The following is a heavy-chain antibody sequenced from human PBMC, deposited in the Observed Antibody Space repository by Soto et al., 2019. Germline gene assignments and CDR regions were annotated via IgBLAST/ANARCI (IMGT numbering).Heavy chain of an antibody. CDR1: GYTXTXXX. V-gene: IGHV1-18*01. Sequence: QVQLVQSGAEVKKPGASVKVSCKASGYTXTXXXXXXXXXXXGQGLEWMGWISAYNGNTNYAQKLQGRVTMTTDTXXXXAXXXXXXXXXXDXAXYYCARDSPPPREWGQGTLVTVSS. CDR3: ARDSPPPRE. J-gene: IGHJ4*02. CDR2: ISAYNGNT.